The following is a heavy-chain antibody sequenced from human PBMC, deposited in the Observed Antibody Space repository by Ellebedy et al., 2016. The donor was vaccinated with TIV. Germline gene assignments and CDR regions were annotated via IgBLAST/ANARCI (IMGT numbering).Heavy chain of an antibody. CDR2: IYSGGST. V-gene: IGHV3-66*01. J-gene: IGHJ3*02. Sequence: GESLKISCAASGFTFSSYAMSWVRQAPGKGLEWVSVIYSGGSTYYADSVKGRFTISRDNSKNTLYLQMNSLRAEDTAVYYCAKVSSSVAGPPDAFDIWGQGTMVTVSS. CDR3: AKVSSSVAGPPDAFDI. CDR1: GFTFSSYA. D-gene: IGHD4-23*01.